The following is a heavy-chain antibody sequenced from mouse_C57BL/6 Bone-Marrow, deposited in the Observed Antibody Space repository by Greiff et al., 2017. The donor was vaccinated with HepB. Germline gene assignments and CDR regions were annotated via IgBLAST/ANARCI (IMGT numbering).Heavy chain of an antibody. J-gene: IGHJ1*03. Sequence: EVNVVESAGGLVQPGSSMKLPCTASGFTFSDYYMAWVRQVPEKGLEWVANINYDGSSTYYLDSLKSRFIISRDNAKNILYLQMSSLKSEDTATYYCARDNYGSSYGWYFDVWGTGTTVTVSS. V-gene: IGHV5-16*01. CDR2: INYDGSST. CDR3: ARDNYGSSYGWYFDV. D-gene: IGHD1-1*01. CDR1: GFTFSDYY.